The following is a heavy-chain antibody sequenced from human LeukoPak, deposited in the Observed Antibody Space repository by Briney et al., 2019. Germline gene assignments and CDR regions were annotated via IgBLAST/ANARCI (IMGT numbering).Heavy chain of an antibody. CDR2: ISYSGSPH. CDR3: ARHSVASPHYFDY. J-gene: IGHJ4*02. D-gene: IGHD5/OR15-5a*01. Sequence: PSETLSLTCTVSGGSISPYYWSWIRQPPGKDLEWIAFISYSGSPHHYNPPLTSRVTISADTSKNQFSLKLTSVTAADTAVYYCARHSVASPHYFDYWGQGALVTVSS. CDR1: GGSISPYY. V-gene: IGHV4-59*08.